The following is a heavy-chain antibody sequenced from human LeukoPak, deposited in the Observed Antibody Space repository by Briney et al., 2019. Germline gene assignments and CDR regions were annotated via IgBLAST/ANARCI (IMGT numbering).Heavy chain of an antibody. D-gene: IGHD3-22*01. CDR1: GGSISSYY. Sequence: SETLSLTCTVSGGSISSYYWSWIRQPPGKGLEWIGYIYYSGSTNYNPSLKSRVTISVDTSKNQFSLKLSSVTAADTAVYYCARALYDSSGYRLDYWGQGTLVIVSS. V-gene: IGHV4-59*01. J-gene: IGHJ4*02. CDR2: IYYSGST. CDR3: ARALYDSSGYRLDY.